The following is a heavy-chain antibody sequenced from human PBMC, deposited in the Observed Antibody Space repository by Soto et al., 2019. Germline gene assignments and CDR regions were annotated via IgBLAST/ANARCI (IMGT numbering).Heavy chain of an antibody. CDR1: GGSISSSSYY. CDR3: ARQTPIFGVVITYYFDY. J-gene: IGHJ4*02. D-gene: IGHD3-3*01. V-gene: IGHV4-39*01. Sequence: SETLSLTCTVSGGSISSSSYYWGWIRQPPGKGLEWIGSIYYSGSTYYNPSLKSRVTISVDTSKNQFSLKLSSVTAADTAVYYCARQTPIFGVVITYYFDYWGQGTLVT. CDR2: IYYSGST.